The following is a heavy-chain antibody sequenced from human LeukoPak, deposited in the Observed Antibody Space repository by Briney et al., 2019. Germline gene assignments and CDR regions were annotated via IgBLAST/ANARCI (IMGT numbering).Heavy chain of an antibody. J-gene: IGHJ6*02. CDR3: ARELIGSGWYSGMDV. Sequence: GGSLRLSCAASGFTFSSYAMSWVRQAPGKGLEWVSAISGSGGSTYYADSVKGRFTISRDNSKNTLYLQMNSLRAEDTAVYYCARELIGSGWYSGMDVWGQGTTVTVSS. CDR2: ISGSGGST. CDR1: GFTFSSYA. D-gene: IGHD6-19*01. V-gene: IGHV3-23*01.